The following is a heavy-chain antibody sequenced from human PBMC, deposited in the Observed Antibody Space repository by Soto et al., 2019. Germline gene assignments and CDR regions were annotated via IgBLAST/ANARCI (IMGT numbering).Heavy chain of an antibody. CDR3: AKVRYSSPMGYYYGMDV. J-gene: IGHJ6*02. D-gene: IGHD6-19*01. V-gene: IGHV1-69*13. CDR1: RVAFSKFI. CDR2: IIPIFGTA. Sequence: SVKVSCKASRVAFSKFIVTWVRQAPGLGLEWVGGIIPIFGTANYAQKFQGRVTITADESTSTSYMEVNNVRSEDTAVYYCAKVRYSSPMGYYYGMDVWGQGTTVTVSS.